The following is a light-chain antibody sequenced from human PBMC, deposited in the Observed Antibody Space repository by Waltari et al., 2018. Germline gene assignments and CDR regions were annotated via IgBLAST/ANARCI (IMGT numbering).Light chain of an antibody. CDR3: QQYDNLPLT. CDR1: QDISNY. Sequence: DLQMTQSPSSLSASLGDRVTITCQASQDISNYLNWYQQKPGKAPKLLIYDASNLETGVPSRFSGSGAGTDFTFTITSLQPEDSATYYCQQYDNLPLTFGGGTKVEIK. V-gene: IGKV1-33*01. J-gene: IGKJ4*01. CDR2: DAS.